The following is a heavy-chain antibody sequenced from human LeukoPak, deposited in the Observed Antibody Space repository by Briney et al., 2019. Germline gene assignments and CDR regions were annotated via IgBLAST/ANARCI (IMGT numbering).Heavy chain of an antibody. CDR2: IYYSGST. D-gene: IGHD3-16*01. Sequence: SETLSLTCTVSGGSISSYYWSWIRQPPGKGLEWIGYIYYSGSTNYNPSLKSRVTISVDTSKNQFSLKLCSVTAADTAVYYCASTAAEGADFDYWGQGTLVTVSS. CDR3: ASTAAEGADFDY. V-gene: IGHV4-59*08. J-gene: IGHJ4*02. CDR1: GGSISSYY.